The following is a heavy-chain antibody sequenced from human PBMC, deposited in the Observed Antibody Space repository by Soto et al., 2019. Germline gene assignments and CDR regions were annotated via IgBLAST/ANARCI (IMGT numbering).Heavy chain of an antibody. V-gene: IGHV4-61*01. Sequence: PSATLSLTRTGSVGSVSSGSYYWSWIRQPPGKGLEWIGYIYYSGSTNYNPSLKSRVTISVDRSKNQFSLKLSSVTAADTAVYYCARVPSPWGQGTLVTVSS. CDR2: IYYSGST. CDR3: ARVPSP. J-gene: IGHJ5*02. CDR1: VGSVSSGSYY.